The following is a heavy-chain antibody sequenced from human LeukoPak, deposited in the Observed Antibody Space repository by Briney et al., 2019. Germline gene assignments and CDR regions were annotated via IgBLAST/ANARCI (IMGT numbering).Heavy chain of an antibody. V-gene: IGHV4-59*01. J-gene: IGHJ4*02. CDR2: FYYTGST. D-gene: IGHD4-23*01. CDR1: GGSISSYY. CDR3: ARGGNALDY. Sequence: PSETLSLTCTVSGGSISSYYWSWTRQPPGKGLDWIGSFYYTGSTNYNPSLRSRVTISLDTSKNQISLRLSSVTAADTAVYYCARGGNALDYWGQGTLVTVSS.